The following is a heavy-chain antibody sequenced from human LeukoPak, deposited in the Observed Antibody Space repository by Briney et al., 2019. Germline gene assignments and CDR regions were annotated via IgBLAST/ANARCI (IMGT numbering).Heavy chain of an antibody. J-gene: IGHJ6*04. CDR2: INHSGST. CDR1: GGSFSGYY. Sequence: SETLSLTCAVYGGSFSGYYWSWIRQPPGKGLEWIGEINHSGSTNYNPSLKSRVTISVDTSKNQFSLKLSSVTAADTAVYYCARGMLRSGGSCYRYYYYGMDVWGKGTTVTVSS. V-gene: IGHV4-34*01. CDR3: ARGMLRSGGSCYRYYYYGMDV. D-gene: IGHD2-15*01.